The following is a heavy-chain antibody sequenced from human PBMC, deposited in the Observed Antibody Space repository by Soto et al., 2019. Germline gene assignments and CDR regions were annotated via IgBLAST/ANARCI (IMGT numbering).Heavy chain of an antibody. D-gene: IGHD3-3*01. Sequence: GATVKVSCKASGYTFTSYGISWVRQAPGQGLEWMGWISAYNGNTNYAQKLQGRATMTTDTSTSTAYMELRSLRSDDTAVYYCARALMYYDFWSGYKYYYGMDVWGQGTTVTVSS. V-gene: IGHV1-18*04. CDR3: ARALMYYDFWSGYKYYYGMDV. J-gene: IGHJ6*02. CDR1: GYTFTSYG. CDR2: ISAYNGNT.